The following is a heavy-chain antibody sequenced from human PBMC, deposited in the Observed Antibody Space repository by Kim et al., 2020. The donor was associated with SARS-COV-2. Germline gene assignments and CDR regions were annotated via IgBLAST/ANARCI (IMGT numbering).Heavy chain of an antibody. CDR2: INPNSGGT. CDR1: GYTFTGYY. J-gene: IGHJ5*02. D-gene: IGHD6-13*01. V-gene: IGHV1-2*02. Sequence: ASVKVSCKASGYTFTGYYMHWVRQAPGQGLEWMGWINPNSGGTNYAQKFQGRVTMTRDTSISTAYMELSRLRSDDTAVYYCARATGIARVAEVPWGQGTLVTVSS. CDR3: ARATGIARVAEVP.